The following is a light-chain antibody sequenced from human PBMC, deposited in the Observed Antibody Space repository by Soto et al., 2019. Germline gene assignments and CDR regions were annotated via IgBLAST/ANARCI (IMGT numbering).Light chain of an antibody. CDR1: SGHSSYA. Sequence: QPVLTQSPSASASLGASVKLTCTLSSGHSSYAIAWHQQQPDKGPRYLMKLNSDGSHSKGDGIPDRFSGSSSGAERHLTISSRQSEEEADYYCQTWGTAIHDVVFGGGTKVTVL. J-gene: IGLJ2*01. CDR2: LNSDGSH. CDR3: QTWGTAIHDVV. V-gene: IGLV4-69*01.